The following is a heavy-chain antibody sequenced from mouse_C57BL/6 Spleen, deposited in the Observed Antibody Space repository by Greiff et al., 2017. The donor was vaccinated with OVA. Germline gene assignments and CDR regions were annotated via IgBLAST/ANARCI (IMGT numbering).Heavy chain of an antibody. D-gene: IGHD1-1*01. CDR2: INPGSGGT. V-gene: IGHV1-54*01. CDR3: ARDTTVVRYWYFDV. J-gene: IGHJ1*03. CDR1: GYDFTNYL. Sequence: QVQLKESGAELVRPGTSVKVSCKASGYDFTNYLIEWVKQRPGQGLEGIGVINPGSGGTNSNEKFKGKATLTADQSSSTAYMQLSSLTSEDSAVYFCARDTTVVRYWYFDVGGTGTTVTVSS.